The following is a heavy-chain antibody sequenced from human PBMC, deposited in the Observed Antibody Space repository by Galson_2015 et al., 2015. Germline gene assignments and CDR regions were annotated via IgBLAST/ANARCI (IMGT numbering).Heavy chain of an antibody. CDR1: GYSFSIYW. J-gene: IGHJ4*02. Sequence: QSGAEVKKPGESLEISCKASGYSFSIYWIGWVRQEPGEGLELVGIIYPSDSETRYSPSFQGHVTISADTSINTAYLQWNSLQTSDPAMYYCVRRPLYSGSYFGHFDYWGQGTLVTVSS. CDR3: VRRPLYSGSYFGHFDY. V-gene: IGHV5-51*01. D-gene: IGHD1-26*01. CDR2: IYPSDSET.